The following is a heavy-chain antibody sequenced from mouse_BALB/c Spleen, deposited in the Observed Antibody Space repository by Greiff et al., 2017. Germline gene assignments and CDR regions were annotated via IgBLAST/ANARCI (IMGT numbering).Heavy chain of an antibody. CDR3: ARYGYGVLDY. CDR1: GFTFSSYA. CDR2: ISSGGSYT. V-gene: IGHV5-9-4*01. J-gene: IGHJ2*01. D-gene: IGHD2-2*01. Sequence: EVHLVESGGGLVKPGGSLKLSCAASGFTFSSYAMSWVRQSPEKRPEWVAEISSGGSYTYYPDTVTGRFTISRDNAKNTLYLEMSSLRSEDTAMYYCARYGYGVLDYWGQGTTLTVSS.